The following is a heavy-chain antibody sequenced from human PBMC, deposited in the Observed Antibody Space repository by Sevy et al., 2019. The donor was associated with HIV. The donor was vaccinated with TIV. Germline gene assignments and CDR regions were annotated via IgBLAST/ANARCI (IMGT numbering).Heavy chain of an antibody. CDR1: GFTFADHA. CDR3: ARDHGTDGACFRSGYFDY. D-gene: IGHD2-8*01. CDR2: ISFDGRNK. V-gene: IGHV3-30*04. J-gene: IGHJ4*02. Sequence: GGSLRLSCAASGFTFADHAFHWVRQAPGKGLEWVAIISFDGRNKRVAESVKGRFTISRDDSKSTVYLQMTSLRPEDAAVYYCARDHGTDGACFRSGYFDYWGQGTLVTVSS.